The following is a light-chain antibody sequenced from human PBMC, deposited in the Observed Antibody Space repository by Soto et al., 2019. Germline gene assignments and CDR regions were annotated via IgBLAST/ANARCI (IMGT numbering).Light chain of an antibody. CDR3: QKYTNAHGIT. CDR1: QGVGNKY. Sequence: EIALTQSPGTLSLSPGERATLSCRASQGVGNKYLAWYQQRPGQAPSLLIYAASSRATGVPDRFSGSGSGTDFTLTISRLEPEDFAVYYCQKYTNAHGITFGQGTRLEI. V-gene: IGKV3-20*01. J-gene: IGKJ5*01. CDR2: AAS.